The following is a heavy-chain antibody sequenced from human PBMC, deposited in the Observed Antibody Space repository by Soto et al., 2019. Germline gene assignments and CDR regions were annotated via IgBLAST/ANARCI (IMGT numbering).Heavy chain of an antibody. CDR3: AKGLRRLLRTQYYYGLDV. J-gene: IGHJ6*02. Sequence: EVQLLESGGGLVQPGGSLRLSCAASGFTFSPHAMSWVRQAPGKGLEWVSSISGSGGSTHYADSVKGRFTVSRDNSKRALSLQMSSLREEDTATYYCAKGLRRLLRTQYYYGLDVWGRGTTVTVSS. D-gene: IGHD3-10*01. CDR2: ISGSGGST. CDR1: GFTFSPHA. V-gene: IGHV3-23*01.